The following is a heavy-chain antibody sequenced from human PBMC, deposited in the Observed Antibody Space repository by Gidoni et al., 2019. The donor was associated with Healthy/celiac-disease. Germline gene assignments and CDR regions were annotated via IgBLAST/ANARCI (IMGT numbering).Heavy chain of an antibody. CDR3: AGGWLRSYFDY. V-gene: IGHV4-59*01. J-gene: IGHJ4*02. CDR1: GGSISSYY. CDR2: IYYSGST. Sequence: QVQLQESGPGLVKPSETLSLTCTVSGGSISSYYWSWIRQPPGKGLEWIGYIYYSGSTNYNPSLKSRVTISVDTSKNQFSLKLSSVTAADTAVYYCAGGWLRSYFDYWGQGTLVTVSS. D-gene: IGHD5-12*01.